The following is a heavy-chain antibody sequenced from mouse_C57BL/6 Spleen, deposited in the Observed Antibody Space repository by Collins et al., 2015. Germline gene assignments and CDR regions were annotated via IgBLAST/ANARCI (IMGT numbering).Heavy chain of an antibody. CDR1: GFAFSSYD. Sequence: EVKLVESGGGLVKPGGSLKLSCAASGFAFSSYDMSWVRQTPEKRLEWVATISSGGSYTYYPDSVKGRFTISRDNARNTLYLQMSSLRSEDTALYYCARHDYAGYWGQGTTLTVSS. J-gene: IGHJ2*01. D-gene: IGHD2-4*01. CDR2: ISSGGSYT. V-gene: IGHV5-9*02. CDR3: ARHDYAGY.